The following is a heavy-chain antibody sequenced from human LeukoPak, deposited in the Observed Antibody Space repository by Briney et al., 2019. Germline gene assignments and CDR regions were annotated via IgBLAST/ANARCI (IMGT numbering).Heavy chain of an antibody. V-gene: IGHV3-53*01. CDR3: ARDGKIAAAGTADY. D-gene: IGHD6-13*01. CDR2: IYSGGST. Sequence: GGSLRLSCAASGFTVSSNYMSWVRQAPGKGLEWVSVIYSGGSTYYADSVKGRFTISRDNSKNTLYLQMNSLRAEDTAVYYCARDGKIAAAGTADYWGQGTLVTVSS. CDR1: GFTVSSNY. J-gene: IGHJ4*02.